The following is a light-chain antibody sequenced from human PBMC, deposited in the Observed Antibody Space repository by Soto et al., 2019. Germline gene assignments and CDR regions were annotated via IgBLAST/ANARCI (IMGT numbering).Light chain of an antibody. Sequence: QSALTQPPSVSGSPGQSVTISCTGTSSDIGGSNRVSWYQQPPGTAPKLVIYEVSDRLSGVPDRFSGSKSGNTASLTISGLQAEDEADYYCTSFTSSYTYVFGTGTKLTVL. CDR2: EVS. CDR3: TSFTSSYTYV. V-gene: IGLV2-18*02. CDR1: SSDIGGSNR. J-gene: IGLJ1*01.